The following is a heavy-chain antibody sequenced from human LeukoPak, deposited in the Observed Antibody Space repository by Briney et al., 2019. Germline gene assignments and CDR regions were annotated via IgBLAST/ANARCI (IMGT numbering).Heavy chain of an antibody. CDR2: ISGSGVST. D-gene: IGHD3-10*01. Sequence: GGSLRLSCAASGFTFSSCGMRWVRQAPGKGLEWVSTISGSGVSTYYADSVKGRFTIARDNSKNTLYLQMNSLRAEDTAVYYCAKYYYGSGSYSGNDYWGQGTLVTVSS. J-gene: IGHJ4*02. V-gene: IGHV3-23*01. CDR1: GFTFSSCG. CDR3: AKYYYGSGSYSGNDY.